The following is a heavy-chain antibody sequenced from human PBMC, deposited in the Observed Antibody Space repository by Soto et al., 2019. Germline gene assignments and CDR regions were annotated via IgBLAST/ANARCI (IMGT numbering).Heavy chain of an antibody. Sequence: QVQLVQSGAEVKKPGASVKVSCKASGYTFTNYGISWVRRAPGQGPEWMGWINANNGNTKYAETLQGRGTMTTDTSTSTAYMELRSLRSDDTVAYYCARGGSSWSAEYYQHWGQGTLVIVSS. V-gene: IGHV1-18*01. CDR2: INANNGNT. CDR3: ARGGSSWSAEYYQH. CDR1: GYTFTNYG. J-gene: IGHJ1*01. D-gene: IGHD6-13*01.